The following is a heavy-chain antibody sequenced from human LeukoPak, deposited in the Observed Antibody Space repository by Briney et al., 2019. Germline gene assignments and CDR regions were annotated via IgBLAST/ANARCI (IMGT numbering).Heavy chain of an antibody. J-gene: IGHJ4*02. V-gene: IGHV1-69*05. CDR3: ARLASSGWYPFDY. CDR1: GGTFSSYA. D-gene: IGHD6-19*01. CDR2: IIPIFGTA. Sequence: GASVKVSCKASGGTFSSYAISWVRQAPGQGLEWMGGIIPIFGTANYAQKFQGRVTITTDESTSTAYMELSSLRSEDTAVYYCARLASSGWYPFDYWGQGTLVTVSS.